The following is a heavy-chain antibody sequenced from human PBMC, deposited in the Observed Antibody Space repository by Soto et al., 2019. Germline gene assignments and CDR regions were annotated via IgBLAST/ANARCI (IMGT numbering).Heavy chain of an antibody. CDR3: ATAEVDY. CDR1: GFTFSSYW. Sequence: PGGSLRLSCAASGFTFSSYWMHWVRQAPGKGLVWVSRMTGDGRTTQYADSVKGRFTASRDNAKSTLYLQMNSLRAEDTAVYYCATAEVDYWGPGTLVTVSS. J-gene: IGHJ4*02. CDR2: MTGDGRTT. V-gene: IGHV3-74*03.